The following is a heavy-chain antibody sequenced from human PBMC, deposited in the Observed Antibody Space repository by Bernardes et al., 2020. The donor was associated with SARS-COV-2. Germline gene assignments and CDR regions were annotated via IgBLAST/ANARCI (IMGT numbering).Heavy chain of an antibody. D-gene: IGHD2-8*01. J-gene: IGHJ6*02. CDR3: AKEMGYHYGMDV. V-gene: IGHV3-9*01. CDR1: GFTFDVYA. CDR2: ISWNSGSI. Sequence: GGSLRLSCAASGFTFDVYAMHWVRQAPGKGLEWVSGISWNSGSIGYADSVKGRFTISRDNAKNSLYLQMNSLRAEDTALYYCAKEMGYHYGMDVWGQGTTVTVSS.